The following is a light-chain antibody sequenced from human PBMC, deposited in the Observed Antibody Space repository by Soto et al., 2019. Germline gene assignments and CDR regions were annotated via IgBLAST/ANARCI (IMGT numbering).Light chain of an antibody. CDR1: QSVSSY. CDR3: QQRSNWPLT. CDR2: DAS. V-gene: IGKV3-11*01. J-gene: IGKJ4*01. Sequence: EIVWTQSPATLSLSPGERATLSCRASQSVSSYLAWYQQKPGQAPRLLIYDASNRATGIPARFSGSGSGTDFTLNISSLEPEDFAVYYCQQRSNWPLTFGGGNKVEIK.